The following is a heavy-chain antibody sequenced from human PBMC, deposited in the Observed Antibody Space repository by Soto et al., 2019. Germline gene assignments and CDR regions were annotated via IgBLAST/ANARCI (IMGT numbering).Heavy chain of an antibody. CDR1: VFTFSIYA. CDR3: AKDRLVPAANDYYFYGMDV. D-gene: IGHD2-2*01. J-gene: IGHJ6*02. V-gene: IGHV3-30*18. CDR2: ISFDGSKK. Sequence: GGSLRLSCAASVFTFSIYAMHWVRQAPGKGLEWVAVISFDGSKKYYGDSVKGRFTISRDNSKNTLYLQMNSLRAEDTAVYFCAKDRLVPAANDYYFYGMDVWGQGSTVTVSS.